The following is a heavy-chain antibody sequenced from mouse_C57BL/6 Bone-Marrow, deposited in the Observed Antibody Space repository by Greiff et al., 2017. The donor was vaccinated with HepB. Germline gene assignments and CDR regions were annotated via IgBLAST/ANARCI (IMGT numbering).Heavy chain of an antibody. Sequence: EVKLMESGPGLVKPSQSLSLTCSVTGYSITSGYYWNWIRQFPGNKLEWMGYISYDGSNNYNPSLKNRISITRDTSKNQFFLKLNSVTTEDTATYYCARDQTGNYAMDYWGQGTSVTVSS. CDR1: GYSITSGYY. CDR2: ISYDGSN. J-gene: IGHJ4*01. D-gene: IGHD4-1*01. V-gene: IGHV3-6*01. CDR3: ARDQTGNYAMDY.